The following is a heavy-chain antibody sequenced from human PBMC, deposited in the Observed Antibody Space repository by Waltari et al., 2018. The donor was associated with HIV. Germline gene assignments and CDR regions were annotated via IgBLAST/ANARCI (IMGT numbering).Heavy chain of an antibody. CDR1: GFTFSGSA. V-gene: IGHV3-73*02. CDR3: TRLRHYYDSSGYFFTDV. D-gene: IGHD3-22*01. Sequence: EVQLVESGGGLVQPGGSLKLSCAASGFTFSGSAMHWVRRASGKGLEWVGRIRSKANSYATAYAASVKGRFTISRDDSKNTAYLQMNSLKTEDTAVYYCTRLRHYYDSSGYFFTDVWGQGTTVTVSS. J-gene: IGHJ6*02. CDR2: IRSKANSYAT.